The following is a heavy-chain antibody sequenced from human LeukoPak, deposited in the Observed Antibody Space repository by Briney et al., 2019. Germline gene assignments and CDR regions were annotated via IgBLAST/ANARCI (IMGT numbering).Heavy chain of an antibody. CDR1: GYTFTSYD. J-gene: IGHJ4*02. D-gene: IGHD3-10*01. V-gene: IGHV1-8*01. CDR2: MNPNSGNT. CDR3: ARDYRSGPFDY. Sequence: GASVKVSCKASGYTFTSYDINWVRQATGQGLEWMGWMNPNSGNTGYEQKFQGRVTMTSTTSISTAYMELSSLRSEDTAVYYCARDYRSGPFDYWGQGTLVTVSS.